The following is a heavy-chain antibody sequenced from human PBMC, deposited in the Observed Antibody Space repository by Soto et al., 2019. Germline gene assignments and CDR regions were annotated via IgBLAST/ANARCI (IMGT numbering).Heavy chain of an antibody. CDR2: ISYDGSNK. CDR3: ARDYYVHYYYYGMDV. V-gene: IGHV3-30-3*01. D-gene: IGHD1-26*01. Sequence: GGSLRLSCAASGFTFSSYAMHWVRQAPGKGLEWVAVISYDGSNKYYADSVKGRFTISRDNSKNTLYLQMNSLRAEDTAVHYCARDYYVHYYYYGMDVWGQGTTVTVSS. CDR1: GFTFSSYA. J-gene: IGHJ6*02.